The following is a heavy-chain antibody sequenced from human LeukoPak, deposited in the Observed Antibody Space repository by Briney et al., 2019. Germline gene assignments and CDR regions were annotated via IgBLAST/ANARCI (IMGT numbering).Heavy chain of an antibody. CDR3: ARDPGYCRGGTCYGYDY. V-gene: IGHV3-53*01. CDR2: IYSDGNS. D-gene: IGHD2-15*01. Sequence: PGGPLRLSCAASGFTVSCYSMSWVRQAPARGLEWVSDIYSDGNSYYAESVKGRFTISRDNSKNTLFLQINSLRAEDTALYYCARDPGYCRGGTCYGYDYWGQGTLVTVSS. CDR1: GFTVSCYS. J-gene: IGHJ4*02.